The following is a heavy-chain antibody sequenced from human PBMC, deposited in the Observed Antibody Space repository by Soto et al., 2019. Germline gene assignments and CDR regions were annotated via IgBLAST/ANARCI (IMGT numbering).Heavy chain of an antibody. J-gene: IGHJ5*02. CDR1: GGSFSGYY. CDR2: INHSGST. D-gene: IGHD3-10*01. V-gene: IGHV4-34*01. CDR3: ARSMVRGVIIYVSRLEFDP. Sequence: TLSLTCAVYGGSFSGYYWSWIRQPPGKGLEWIGEINHSGSTNYNPSLKSRVTISVDTSKNQFSLKLSSVTAADTAVYYCARSMVRGVIIYVSRLEFDPWGQGTLVTVSS.